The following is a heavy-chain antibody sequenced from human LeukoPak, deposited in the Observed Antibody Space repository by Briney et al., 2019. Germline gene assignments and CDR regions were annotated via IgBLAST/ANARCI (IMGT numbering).Heavy chain of an antibody. Sequence: PSETLSLTCTVSGYSISSGYYWGWIRPPPGKGLEWIGSIYHSGSTYYNPSLKSRATISVDTSKNQFSLKLSSVTAADTAVYYCARGSRDGYNIPNYYYYMDVWGKGTTVTISS. D-gene: IGHD5-24*01. CDR1: GYSISSGYY. V-gene: IGHV4-38-2*02. CDR3: ARGSRDGYNIPNYYYYMDV. J-gene: IGHJ6*03. CDR2: IYHSGST.